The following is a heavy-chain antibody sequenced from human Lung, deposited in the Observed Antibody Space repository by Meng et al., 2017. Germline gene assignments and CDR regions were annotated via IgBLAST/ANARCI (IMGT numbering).Heavy chain of an antibody. CDR2: INHSGST. D-gene: IGHD4-11*01. Sequence: VQLQMCGAGLLKPSEPSYVPCVVLGGPFTDYYWSWIRQAPGKGLEWIGEINHSGSTNYNPSLESRATISVDTSQNNLSLKLSSVTAADSAVYYCARGPTTMAHDFDYWGQGTLVTVSS. J-gene: IGHJ4*02. V-gene: IGHV4-34*01. CDR1: GGPFTDYY. CDR3: ARGPTTMAHDFDY.